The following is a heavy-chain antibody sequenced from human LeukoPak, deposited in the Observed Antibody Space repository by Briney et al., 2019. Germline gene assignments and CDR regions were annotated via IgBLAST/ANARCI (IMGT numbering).Heavy chain of an antibody. Sequence: GESLRLSCAASGFTFNTYSMNWVRQAPGKGLEWVSYISDSSGTIYYADSVKGRFTISRDNAKNSLYLQMNSLRAEDTAVYYCARGPYGDYVDALDYGGQGTLVTVSS. CDR2: ISDSSGTI. V-gene: IGHV3-48*01. D-gene: IGHD4-17*01. J-gene: IGHJ4*02. CDR3: ARGPYGDYVDALDY. CDR1: GFTFNTYS.